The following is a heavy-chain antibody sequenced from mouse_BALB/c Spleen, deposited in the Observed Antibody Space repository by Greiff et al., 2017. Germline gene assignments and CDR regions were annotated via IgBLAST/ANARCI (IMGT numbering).Heavy chain of an antibody. CDR3: ARGVRRGAMDY. CDR2: ISYSGST. V-gene: IGHV3-2*02. D-gene: IGHD2-14*01. CDR1: GYSITSDYA. Sequence: EVQRVESGPGLVKPSQSLSLTCTVTGYSITSDYAWNWIRQFPGNKLEWMGYISYSGSTSYNPSLKSRISITRDTSKNQFFLQLNSVTTEDTATYYCARGVRRGAMDYWGQGTSGTVSS. J-gene: IGHJ4*01.